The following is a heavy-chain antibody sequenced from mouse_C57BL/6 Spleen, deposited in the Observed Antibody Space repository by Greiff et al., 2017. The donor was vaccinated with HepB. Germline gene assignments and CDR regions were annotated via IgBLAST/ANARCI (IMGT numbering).Heavy chain of an antibody. D-gene: IGHD2-4*01. CDR2: ISSGSSTI. J-gene: IGHJ1*03. Sequence: VQLVESGGGLVKPGGSLKLSCAASGFTFSDYGMHWVRQAPEKGLEWVAYISSGSSTIYYADTVKGRFTISRDNAKNTLFLQMTSLRSEDTAMYYCARDDYGYWYFDVWGTGTTVTVSS. CDR1: GFTFSDYG. CDR3: ARDDYGYWYFDV. V-gene: IGHV5-17*01.